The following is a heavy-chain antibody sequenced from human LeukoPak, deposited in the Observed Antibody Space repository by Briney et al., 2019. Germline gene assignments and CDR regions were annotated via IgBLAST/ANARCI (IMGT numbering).Heavy chain of an antibody. J-gene: IGHJ4*02. Sequence: SVKVSCKASGGTFSSYAISWVRQAPGQGLEWMGGIIPIFGTANYAQKFQGRVTITADESTSTAYMELSSLRSEDTAVYYCARVYGRGGGGWYRLHYWGQGTLVTVSS. CDR2: IIPIFGTA. CDR1: GGTFSSYA. D-gene: IGHD6-19*01. V-gene: IGHV1-69*01. CDR3: ARVYGRGGGGWYRLHY.